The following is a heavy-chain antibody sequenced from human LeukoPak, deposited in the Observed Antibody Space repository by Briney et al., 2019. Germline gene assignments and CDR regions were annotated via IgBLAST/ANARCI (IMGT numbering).Heavy chain of an antibody. Sequence: PGGSLRLSCAAFGFTFSSYGMHWVRQAPGKGREWVAFIRYDGRNKYYGDPVKGRFSISRDNSKNTLYLQMNSLRAEDTAVYYCAKGRRYNILTGHYVSEVDPWGQGTLVTVSS. D-gene: IGHD3-9*01. V-gene: IGHV3-30*02. CDR2: IRYDGRNK. J-gene: IGHJ5*02. CDR3: AKGRRYNILTGHYVSEVDP. CDR1: GFTFSSYG.